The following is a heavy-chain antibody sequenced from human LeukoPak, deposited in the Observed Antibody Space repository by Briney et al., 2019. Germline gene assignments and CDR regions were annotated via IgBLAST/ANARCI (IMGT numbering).Heavy chain of an antibody. Sequence: PGGSLRLSCAASRFTFSTYWMSWVRQAPGKGLEWVSGVSGSGDSTYYADSVKGRFTISRDNSKNTLYLQMNSLRAEDTAVYYCAREGGGYSYGLRYDAFDIWGQGTMVTVSS. D-gene: IGHD5-18*01. CDR1: RFTFSTYW. V-gene: IGHV3-23*01. J-gene: IGHJ3*02. CDR3: AREGGGYSYGLRYDAFDI. CDR2: VSGSGDST.